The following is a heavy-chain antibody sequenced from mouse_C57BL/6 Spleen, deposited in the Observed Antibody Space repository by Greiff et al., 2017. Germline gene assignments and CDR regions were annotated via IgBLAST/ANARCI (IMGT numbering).Heavy chain of an antibody. Sequence: VQLQQSGPELVKPGASVKISCKASGYAFSSSWMNWVKQRPGKGLEWIGRIYPGDGDTNYNGKFKGKATLTADKSSSTAYMQLSSLTSEDSAVYFCARTYGSSSHWYFDVWGTGTTVTVSS. D-gene: IGHD1-1*01. CDR1: GYAFSSSW. CDR3: ARTYGSSSHWYFDV. J-gene: IGHJ1*03. CDR2: IYPGDGDT. V-gene: IGHV1-82*01.